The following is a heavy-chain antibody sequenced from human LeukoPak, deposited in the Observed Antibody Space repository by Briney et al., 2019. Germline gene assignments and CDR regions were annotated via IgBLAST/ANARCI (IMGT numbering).Heavy chain of an antibody. J-gene: IGHJ4*02. CDR1: GYTFTSYG. CDR3: ARDPKYPYDSSGYLDY. CDR2: ISGYNGNT. V-gene: IGHV1-18*01. Sequence: ASVKVSCKASGYTFTSYGISWVRQAPGQGLEWMGWISGYNGNTNYAQNLQGRVTMTTDTSTSTAYMELRSLRSDDTAVYYCARDPKYPYDSSGYLDYWGQGTLVTVSS. D-gene: IGHD3-22*01.